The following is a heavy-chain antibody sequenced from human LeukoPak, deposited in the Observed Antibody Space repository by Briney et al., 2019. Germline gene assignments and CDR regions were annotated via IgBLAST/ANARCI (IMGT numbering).Heavy chain of an antibody. CDR3: AKDKDYGYYMDV. D-gene: IGHD3-16*01. CDR2: ISGNGDDE. V-gene: IGHV3-43*02. CDR1: GFNFENCA. Sequence: PGGSLRLSCAASGFNFENCAMHWVRQVPGKGLEWVSLISGNGDDETYAQFVKGRFTISRDNSKNTLYLEMNSLRAEDTAVYYCAKDKDYGYYMDVWGKGTTVTVSS. J-gene: IGHJ6*03.